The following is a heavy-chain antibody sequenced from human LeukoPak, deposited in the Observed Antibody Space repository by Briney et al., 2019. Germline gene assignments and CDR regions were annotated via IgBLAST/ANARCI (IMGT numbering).Heavy chain of an antibody. CDR3: ARSWEQLVLDY. CDR1: GYSISSGYY. J-gene: IGHJ4*02. D-gene: IGHD6-6*01. V-gene: IGHV4-38-2*02. Sequence: SETLSLTCTVSGYSISSGYYWGWIRQPPGKGLECIGSIDHSGSTSYNPSLKSRVTISVDTSKNQFSLKLSSVTAADTAVYYCARSWEQLVLDYWGQGTLVTVSS. CDR2: IDHSGST.